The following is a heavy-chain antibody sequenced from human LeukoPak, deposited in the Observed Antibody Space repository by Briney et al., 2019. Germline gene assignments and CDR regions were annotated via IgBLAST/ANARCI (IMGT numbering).Heavy chain of an antibody. D-gene: IGHD4-17*01. J-gene: IGHJ3*02. Sequence: PGGSLRLSCVASGFTFSDYYMSWIRQAPGKGLEWVSYISSSGSTIYYADSVKGRFTISRDNAKNSLYLQMNSLRAEDTAVYYCARDKYLDYGDYVGAFDIWGQGTMVTVSS. V-gene: IGHV3-11*01. CDR3: ARDKYLDYGDYVGAFDI. CDR2: ISSSGSTI. CDR1: GFTFSDYY.